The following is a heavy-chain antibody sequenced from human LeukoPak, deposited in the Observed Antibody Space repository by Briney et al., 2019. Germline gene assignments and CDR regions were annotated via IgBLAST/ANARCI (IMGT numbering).Heavy chain of an antibody. V-gene: IGHV4-38-2*01. CDR3: ARHLPILNWFDP. J-gene: IGHJ5*02. Sequence: PSETLSLTCAVSGYSISSGYYWGWIRQPPGKGLEWIGSIYHSGSTYYNPSLKSRVTISVDTSKNQFSLKLSSVTAADTAVYYCARHLPILNWFDPWGQGTPVTVST. CDR2: IYHSGST. CDR1: GYSISSGYY.